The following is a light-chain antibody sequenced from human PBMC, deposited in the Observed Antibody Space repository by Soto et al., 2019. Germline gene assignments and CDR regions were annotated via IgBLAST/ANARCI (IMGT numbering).Light chain of an antibody. V-gene: IGKV1-33*01. CDR1: QDISNY. J-gene: IGKJ1*01. CDR3: QQYGNVPKT. CDR2: AAS. Sequence: DIQMTQSPSSLSASVGERVTITCQASQDISNYLNWYQQKPGKAPTLLIYAASNLGTGVPSRFSGSGSVTDFTFTISSLQPEDIATYYCQQYGNVPKTFGQGTKVEIK.